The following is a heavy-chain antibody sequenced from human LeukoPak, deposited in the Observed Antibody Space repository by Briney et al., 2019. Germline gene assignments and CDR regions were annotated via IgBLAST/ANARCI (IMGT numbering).Heavy chain of an antibody. CDR1: GGSFSGYY. J-gene: IGHJ4*02. D-gene: IGHD3-9*01. CDR2: INHRGST. CDR3: ARQGYDILTGYPNYFDY. Sequence: SETLSLTCAVYGGSFSGYYWSWIRQPPGKGLEWIGEINHRGSTSYNPSLKSRVTISVDTSKNQFSLKLSSVTAADTAVCYCARQGYDILTGYPNYFDYWGQGTLVTVSS. V-gene: IGHV4-34*01.